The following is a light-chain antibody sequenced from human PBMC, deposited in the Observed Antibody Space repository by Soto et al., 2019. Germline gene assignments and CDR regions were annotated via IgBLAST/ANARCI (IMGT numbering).Light chain of an antibody. V-gene: IGKV3-20*01. Sequence: EIVLTQSPGTLSLSPGERATLSCRASLSVSTSYLAWYQQKPGQPPRLLIYDASSRATGIPDRFSGSGSGTDFTLTISRLEPEDSAVYYCQQYGGAPDTFGQGTRLEI. CDR2: DAS. J-gene: IGKJ5*01. CDR1: LSVSTSY. CDR3: QQYGGAPDT.